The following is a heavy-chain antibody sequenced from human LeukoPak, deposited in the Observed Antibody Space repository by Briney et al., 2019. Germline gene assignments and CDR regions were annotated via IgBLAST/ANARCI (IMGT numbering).Heavy chain of an antibody. CDR3: ASGVGATLDYFDY. CDR1: GYTFTSYY. V-gene: IGHV1-46*01. CDR2: INPSGGST. D-gene: IGHD1-26*01. Sequence: ASVKVSCKXSGYTFTSYYMHWVRQAPGQGLEWMGIINPSGGSTSYSQKFQGRVTMTRDTSTSAVYMELSSLRSEDTAVYYCASGVGATLDYFDYWGQGTLVTVSS. J-gene: IGHJ4*02.